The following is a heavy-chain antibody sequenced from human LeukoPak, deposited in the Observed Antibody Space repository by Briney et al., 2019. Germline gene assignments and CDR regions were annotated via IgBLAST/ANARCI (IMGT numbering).Heavy chain of an antibody. CDR3: ARHAIDGSGYYFDYFDY. CDR1: GGXISSYSYY. J-gene: IGHJ4*02. CDR2: IYYSGST. D-gene: IGHD3-22*01. Sequence: SETLSLTCTVSGGXISSYSYYWGWIRQPPGKGLESIGSIYYSGSTYYNPSLKSRVTISVDTSKNQFSLKLTSVTAADTAVYYCARHAIDGSGYYFDYFDYWGQGTLVTVSS. V-gene: IGHV4-39*01.